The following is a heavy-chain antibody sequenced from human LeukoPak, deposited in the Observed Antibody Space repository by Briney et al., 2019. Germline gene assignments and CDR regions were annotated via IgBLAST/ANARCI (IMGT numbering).Heavy chain of an antibody. CDR2: IRSSGSTT. CDR1: GFSFSSYE. J-gene: IGHJ4*02. V-gene: IGHV3-48*03. CDR3: ARVGNSLNYFDC. Sequence: GGSLRLSCAASGFSFSSYEMNWVRQAPGKGLEWVSYIRSSGSTTYYADSVKGRFIISRDNAKDSLYLQMNSLRAEDTAVYYCARVGNSLNYFDCWGQETLVTVSS. D-gene: IGHD6-13*01.